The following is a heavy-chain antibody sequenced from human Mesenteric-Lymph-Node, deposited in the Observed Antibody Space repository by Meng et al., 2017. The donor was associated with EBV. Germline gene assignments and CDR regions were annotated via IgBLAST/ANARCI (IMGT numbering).Heavy chain of an antibody. CDR3: ARVASRAVGVDY. V-gene: IGHV4-39*01. CDR2: IYYSGST. CDR1: GGSISSSSYD. J-gene: IGHJ4*02. Sequence: QLQLPESGPGLVKPSETLSLTCTVSGGSISSSSYDWGWIRQPPGKGLEWIGSIYYSGSTYYNPSLKSRVTISVDTSKNQFSLKLSSVTAADTAVYYCARVASRAVGVDYWGQGTLVTVSS. D-gene: IGHD2-15*01.